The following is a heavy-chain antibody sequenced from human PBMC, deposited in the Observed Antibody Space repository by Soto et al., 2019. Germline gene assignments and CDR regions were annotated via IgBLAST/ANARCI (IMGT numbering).Heavy chain of an antibody. J-gene: IGHJ5*02. V-gene: IGHV4-31*03. CDR3: VRDRALDSSGHWFDT. Sequence: LSLTCTVSGRPVSSGGYYWTWIRQHPGRGLEWIGYIYHIGSPYYNPSLENRVTISLDTSKNQFSLNLTSVTAADTAIYYCVRDRALDSSGHWFDTWGQGTLVTVSS. CDR1: GRPVSSGGYY. D-gene: IGHD3-22*01. CDR2: IYHIGSP.